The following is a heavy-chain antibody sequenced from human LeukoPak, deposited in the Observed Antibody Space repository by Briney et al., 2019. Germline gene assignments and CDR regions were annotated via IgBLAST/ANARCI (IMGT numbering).Heavy chain of an antibody. J-gene: IGHJ3*02. CDR2: ISGSGGST. V-gene: IGHV3-23*01. Sequence: GGSLRLSCAASGFTFSSYAMSWVRQAPGKGLEWVSAISGSGGSTYYADSVKGRFTISRDNSKNTLYLQMNGLRAEDTAVYYCAKDHFGVWVTGTTGAFDIWGQGTMVTVSS. D-gene: IGHD1-7*01. CDR1: GFTFSSYA. CDR3: AKDHFGVWVTGTTGAFDI.